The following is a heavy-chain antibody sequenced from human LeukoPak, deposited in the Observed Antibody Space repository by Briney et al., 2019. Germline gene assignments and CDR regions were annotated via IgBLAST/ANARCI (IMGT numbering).Heavy chain of an antibody. Sequence: GGSLRLSCAASGFTFSSYGMHWVRQAPVKGLEWVAVISYDGSNKYYADSVKGRFTISRDNSKNTLYLQMNSLRAEDTAVYYCATLFSPDYWGQGTLVTVSS. V-gene: IGHV3-30*03. CDR1: GFTFSSYG. CDR2: ISYDGSNK. J-gene: IGHJ4*02. CDR3: ATLFSPDY.